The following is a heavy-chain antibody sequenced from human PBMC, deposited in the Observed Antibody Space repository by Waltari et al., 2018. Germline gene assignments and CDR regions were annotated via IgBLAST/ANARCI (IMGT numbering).Heavy chain of an antibody. D-gene: IGHD1-26*01. CDR3: ARGSGSYRIDY. CDR2: IYYSGST. CDR1: GGSISSHY. V-gene: IGHV4-59*11. J-gene: IGHJ4*02. Sequence: QVQLQESGPGLVKPSETLSLTCTVSGGSISSHYWSWIRQPPGKGLEWIGYIYYSGSTNSTPSLKSRVTISVDTSKNQFSLKLSSVTAADTAVYYCARGSGSYRIDYWGQGTLVTVSS.